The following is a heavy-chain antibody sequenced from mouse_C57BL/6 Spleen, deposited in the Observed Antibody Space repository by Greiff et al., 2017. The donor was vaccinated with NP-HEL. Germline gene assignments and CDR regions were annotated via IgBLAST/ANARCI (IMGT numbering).Heavy chain of an antibody. CDR2: IWTGGGT. CDR1: GFSLTSYA. V-gene: IGHV2-9-1*01. J-gene: IGHJ3*01. CDR3: ATYGSSPGRFAY. Sequence: VKLVESGPGLVAPSQSLSITCTVPGFSLTSYAISWVRQPPGKGLEWLGVIWTGGGTNYNSALKSRLSISKDNSKSRVFLKMNSLQTDDTARYYCATYGSSPGRFAYWGQGTLVTVSA. D-gene: IGHD1-1*01.